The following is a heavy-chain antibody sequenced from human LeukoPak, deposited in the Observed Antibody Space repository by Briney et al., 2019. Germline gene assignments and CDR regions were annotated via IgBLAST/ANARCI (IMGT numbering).Heavy chain of an antibody. CDR1: GGSISSYY. J-gene: IGHJ4*02. V-gene: IGHV4-59*08. CDR3: VYDSSGYYYNLDY. Sequence: PSETLSLTCTVSGGSISSYYWSWILQPPGKGLEWIGYIYYSGSTNYNPSLKSRVTISVDTSKNHLSLKLTSVTAADTAMYYCVYDSSGYYYNLDYWGQGILVTVSS. D-gene: IGHD3-22*01. CDR2: IYYSGST.